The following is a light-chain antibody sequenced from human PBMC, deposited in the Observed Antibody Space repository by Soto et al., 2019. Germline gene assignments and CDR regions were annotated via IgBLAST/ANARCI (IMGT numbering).Light chain of an antibody. V-gene: IGKV2-28*01. J-gene: IGKJ1*01. CDR3: MQALQTPWT. Sequence: EIVMTQSPLSLPVTPGEPASISCRSSQSLLHSNGFNYLDWYLQRPGQSPQLLIYLGSNRACGAPDRFSGSGSGTDFTLKISRVEAEDVGFYYCMQALQTPWTFGQGTKVEI. CDR1: QSLLHSNGFNY. CDR2: LGS.